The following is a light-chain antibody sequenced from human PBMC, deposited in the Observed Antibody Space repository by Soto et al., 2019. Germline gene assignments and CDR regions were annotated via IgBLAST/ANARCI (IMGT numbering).Light chain of an antibody. CDR3: QQYGNSPFT. CDR2: GAS. Sequence: EIVLTQSPGTLSLSPGERATLSCRASQSVSSSYLAWYQQKPDQAPRLLIYGASSRATGIPDRFSGSGSGTDFTLTISRLEPEDFALYYCQQYGNSPFTFGPGTKVDIK. CDR1: QSVSSSY. J-gene: IGKJ3*01. V-gene: IGKV3-20*01.